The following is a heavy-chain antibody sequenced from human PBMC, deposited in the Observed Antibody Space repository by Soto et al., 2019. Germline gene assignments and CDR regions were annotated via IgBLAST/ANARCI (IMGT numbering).Heavy chain of an antibody. D-gene: IGHD3-16*01. CDR3: ARDGGASTFDFDS. Sequence: GGSLSLSCAASGFPFSDHSLNWIRQAPGKGLEWISYITGSGVTMYADSVKGRFTISRDNAKNSLYLQMDSLRAEDTAVYYCARDGGASTFDFDSWGQGTLVTVSS. V-gene: IGHV3-48*04. CDR1: GFPFSDHS. CDR2: ITGSGVTM. J-gene: IGHJ4*02.